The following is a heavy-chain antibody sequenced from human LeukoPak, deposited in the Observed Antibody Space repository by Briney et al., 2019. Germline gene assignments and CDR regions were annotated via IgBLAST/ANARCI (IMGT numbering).Heavy chain of an antibody. CDR1: GFTFADHA. V-gene: IGHV3-43*02. Sequence: GGSLRLSCAASGFTFADHAMHWVRQAPGKGLEWVSIISGDGGSTYYADSVKGRFTISGDNSKDSLYLQMNSLRTEDTAFYYCAKDRYCFSTSCYAPFDHWGQGTLVTVSS. J-gene: IGHJ4*02. D-gene: IGHD2-2*01. CDR2: ISGDGGST. CDR3: AKDRYCFSTSCYAPFDH.